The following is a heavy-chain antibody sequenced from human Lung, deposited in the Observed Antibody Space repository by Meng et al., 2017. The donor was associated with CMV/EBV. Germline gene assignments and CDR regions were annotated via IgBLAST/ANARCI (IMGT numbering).Heavy chain of an antibody. D-gene: IGHD4/OR15-4a*01. V-gene: IGHV3-23*01. CDR1: GFTFSSHA. Sequence: GESLKISCAASGFTFSSHALSWVRQAPGKGLEWVSSISTSGGDTYHADSVKGRFTISRDNSKKTLYLQMNSLRAEDTAVYYCANLGRTIRDYWGQVTMVTVAS. J-gene: IGHJ4*02. CDR3: ANLGRTIRDY. CDR2: ISTSGGDT.